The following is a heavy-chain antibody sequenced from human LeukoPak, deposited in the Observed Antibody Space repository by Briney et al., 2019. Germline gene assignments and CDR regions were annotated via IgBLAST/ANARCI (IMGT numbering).Heavy chain of an antibody. CDR2: ISSSSSYI. D-gene: IGHD2-15*01. V-gene: IGHV3-21*01. CDR1: GFTFSSYS. J-gene: IGHJ6*03. CDR3: ARGLCSGGSCYPNYYYYYYMDV. Sequence: PGGSLRLSCAASGFTFSSYSMNWVRQAPGKGLEWVSSISSSSSYIYYADSVKGRFTISRDNAKNSLYLQMNSLRAEDTAVYYCARGLCSGGSCYPNYYYYYYMDVWGKGTTVTVSS.